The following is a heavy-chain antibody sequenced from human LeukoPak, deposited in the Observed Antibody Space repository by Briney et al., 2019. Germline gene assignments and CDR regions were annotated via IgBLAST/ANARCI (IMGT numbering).Heavy chain of an antibody. CDR3: IRDFGSVGATNAFDI. D-gene: IGHD1-26*01. CDR1: GFIFSTYW. J-gene: IGHJ3*02. Sequence: PGGSLRLSCVASGFIFSTYWMHWVRQAPGKGLEWVSRINGDGSSTSYADSVKGRFTISRDNAKNTVYLQMISLRVEDTAVYYCIRDFGSVGATNAFDIWGQGTMVTVSS. CDR2: INGDGSST. V-gene: IGHV3-74*01.